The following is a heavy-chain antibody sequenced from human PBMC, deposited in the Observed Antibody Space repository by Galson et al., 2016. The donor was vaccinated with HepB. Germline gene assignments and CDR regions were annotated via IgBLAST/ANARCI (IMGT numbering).Heavy chain of an antibody. CDR3: ARGQYSVASYSYYFDI. Sequence: SETLSLTCGVSGGSFSGYFWSWIRQPPGKGLEWIGEINHDGGTNYDSSLKSGVTISLDTSNNQFSLRLRSVTAADTAIYYCARGQYSVASYSYYFDIWGQGTMVTVSS. V-gene: IGHV4-34*01. D-gene: IGHD1-26*01. CDR2: INHDGGT. J-gene: IGHJ3*02. CDR1: GGSFSGYF.